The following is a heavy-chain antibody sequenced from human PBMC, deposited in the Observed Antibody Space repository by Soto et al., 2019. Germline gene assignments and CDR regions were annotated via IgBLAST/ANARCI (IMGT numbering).Heavy chain of an antibody. CDR2: IYYSGLT. J-gene: IGHJ4*02. V-gene: IGHV4-31*03. Sequence: SETLSLTCSVSGGSMRSEGYYWSWIRQHPGKGLEWIGYIYYSGLTDYNPSLKSRLTISVDKSKNEFYLKMRSVTAEDTAVYYCAYLRGFTGYPGDWGKGTLVTVSS. CDR3: AYLRGFTGYPGD. CDR1: GGSMRSEGYY. D-gene: IGHD3-16*01.